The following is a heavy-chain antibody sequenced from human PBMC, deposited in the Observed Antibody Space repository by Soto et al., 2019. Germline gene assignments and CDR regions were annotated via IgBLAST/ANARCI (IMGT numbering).Heavy chain of an antibody. Sequence: QINLIESGPTLVKPTQTLTLTCTFSGFSLSTSGAAVGWVRQPPGRALEWLALIYWDGDKRYNASLGNRLTITKDTSMNQVVLTLTNVDPAYTATYYCAHRATMTIFGLIIDNGILFDPWGQGTRVIVSS. V-gene: IGHV2-5*02. CDR2: IYWDGDK. D-gene: IGHD3-3*01. J-gene: IGHJ5*02. CDR1: GFSLSTSGAA. CDR3: AHRATMTIFGLIIDNGILFDP.